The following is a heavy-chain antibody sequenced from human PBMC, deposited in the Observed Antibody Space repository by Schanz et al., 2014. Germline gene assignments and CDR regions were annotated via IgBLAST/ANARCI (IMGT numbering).Heavy chain of an antibody. D-gene: IGHD4-17*01. CDR1: GFTFSKYC. Sequence: EVQLVESGGGLVQPGGSLRLSCGGSGFTFSKYCMSWVRQAPGKGLEWVSSISSSGSYIYYADSVKGRFSISRDNAKNSLFLQMNRLRAEDTALYYCARDGDRFYHNYYMDVWGQGTTVTVSS. CDR2: ISSSGSYI. CDR3: ARDGDRFYHNYYMDV. V-gene: IGHV3-21*01. J-gene: IGHJ6*03.